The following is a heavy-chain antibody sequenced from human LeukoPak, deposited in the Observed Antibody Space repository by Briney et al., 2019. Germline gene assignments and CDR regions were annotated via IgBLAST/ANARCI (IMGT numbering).Heavy chain of an antibody. CDR3: ARGVVAATPGAFDI. D-gene: IGHD2-15*01. V-gene: IGHV3-21*01. Sequence: GGSLRLSFAASGFTFSSYSMNWVRQAPGKGLEWVSSISSSSSYIYYADSVKGRFTISRDSAKNSLYLQMNSLRAEDTAVYYCARGVVAATPGAFDIWGQGTMVTVSS. CDR1: GFTFSSYS. CDR2: ISSSSSYI. J-gene: IGHJ3*02.